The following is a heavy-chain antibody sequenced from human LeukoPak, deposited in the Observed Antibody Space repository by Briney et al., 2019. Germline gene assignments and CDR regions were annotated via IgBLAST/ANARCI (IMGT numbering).Heavy chain of an antibody. Sequence: GGSLRLSCAASGFTFSTYSMNWVRQAPGKGLEWVSYISTGSSTIYYADSVKGRFTISRDNAKNSLYLQMTSLRDEDTAVYYCARGYSYGNYWGRGTLVTVSS. CDR1: GFTFSTYS. D-gene: IGHD5-18*01. CDR2: ISTGSSTI. CDR3: ARGYSYGNY. V-gene: IGHV3-48*02. J-gene: IGHJ4*02.